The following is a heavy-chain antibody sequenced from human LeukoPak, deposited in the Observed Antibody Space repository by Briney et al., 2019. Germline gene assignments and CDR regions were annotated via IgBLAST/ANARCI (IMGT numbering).Heavy chain of an antibody. V-gene: IGHV4-38-2*01. J-gene: IGHJ3*01. CDR1: GSSFSGGYY. Sequence: PSETLSLTCGVSGSSFSGGYYWGWVRQAPGKGLEWIGNVYHIGTTYLNPSLRPRVSLSAATSKKQFFLTLKSVTAADTAVYFCVDLQPGGAFDVWGPGTVVTVSS. D-gene: IGHD4-11*01. CDR2: VYHIGTT. CDR3: VDLQPGGAFDV.